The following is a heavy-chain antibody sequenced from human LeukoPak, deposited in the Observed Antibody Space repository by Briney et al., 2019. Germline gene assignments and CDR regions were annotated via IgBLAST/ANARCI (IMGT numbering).Heavy chain of an antibody. V-gene: IGHV3-48*01. Sequence: GGSLRLSCAVSGFTFSRYSLHWVRQAPGKGLEWISYITPSGNNKYYSDSVKGRFTISRDSAKNSVYLQMDSLRAEDTAVYYCARDPSTWNGYSDYWGQGTLVTVSS. CDR2: ITPSGNNK. J-gene: IGHJ4*02. D-gene: IGHD3-3*01. CDR1: GFTFSRYS. CDR3: ARDPSTWNGYSDY.